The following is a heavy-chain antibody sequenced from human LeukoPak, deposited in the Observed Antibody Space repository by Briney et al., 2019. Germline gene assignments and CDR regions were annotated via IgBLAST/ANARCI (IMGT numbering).Heavy chain of an antibody. J-gene: IGHJ6*02. D-gene: IGHD2-2*01. CDR2: IYDSGST. CDR3: ARVVVVPAAMRGFFYYYGMDV. CDR1: GGSISGYY. Sequence: SETLSLTCTVSGGSISGYYWTWIRQPPGKGLEWIGYIYDSGSTNYNPSLKSRVTIALDPSKIQFSLKLSSVNAAETAVYSCARVVVVPAAMRGFFYYYGMDVWGQGTTVTVSS. V-gene: IGHV4-59*01.